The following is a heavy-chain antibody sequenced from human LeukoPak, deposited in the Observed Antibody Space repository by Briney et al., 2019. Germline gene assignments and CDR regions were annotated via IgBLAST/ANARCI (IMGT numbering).Heavy chain of an antibody. Sequence: SETLSLTCTVSGGSVTSYYWTWIRQPPGKGLEWIGSMYYSANANYNPSLNSRVSMSVDPSKNQFSLKLSSVTAADTAVYYCASSSLRFLEWFSGTWGQGTLVTVSS. V-gene: IGHV4-59*02. CDR1: GGSVTSYY. D-gene: IGHD3-3*01. CDR2: MYYSANA. CDR3: ASSSLRFLEWFSGT. J-gene: IGHJ5*02.